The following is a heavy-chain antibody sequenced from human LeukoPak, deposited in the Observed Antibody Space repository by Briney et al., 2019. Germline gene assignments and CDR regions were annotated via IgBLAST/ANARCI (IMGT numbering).Heavy chain of an antibody. CDR2: IKKDGSEK. D-gene: IGHD1-26*01. CDR1: GFXFSDYW. V-gene: IGHV3-7*02. CDR3: ATFGGSAVRAFDI. Sequence: GGSLRLSCAASGFXFSDYWITWVRQAPGRGLEWVATIKKDGSEKYHVDSVRGRFTISRDNPNNSLYLQMNSLRAEDTAVYYCATFGGSAVRAFDIWGQGTMVTVSS. J-gene: IGHJ3*02.